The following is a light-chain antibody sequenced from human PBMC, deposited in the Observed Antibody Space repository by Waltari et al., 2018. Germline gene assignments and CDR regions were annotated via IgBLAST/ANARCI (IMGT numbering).Light chain of an antibody. J-gene: IGKJ4*01. CDR1: QSISSY. CDR3: QQSYSMLLT. Sequence: DIQMTQSPSSLSASIGDRVTITCRASQSISSYLNWYQQKPGKAPKVLIYASSSLRSGVPSRFSGSRSGTDFTLTINSLQPEDYATYYCQQSYSMLLTFGGGTRVEIK. CDR2: ASS. V-gene: IGKV1-39*01.